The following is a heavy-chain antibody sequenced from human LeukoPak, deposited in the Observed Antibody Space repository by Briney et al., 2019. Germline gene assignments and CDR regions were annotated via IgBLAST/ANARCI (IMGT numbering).Heavy chain of an antibody. V-gene: IGHV4-34*01. CDR1: GGSFSGYY. Sequence: SETLSLTCAVYGGSFSGYYWSWSRQPPGKGLEWSGEINHSGSTNYNPSLKSRVTISVDTSKNQFSLELSSVTAADTAVYYCARGLVYYGSGSYPSFDYWGQGTLVTVSS. CDR3: ARGLVYYGSGSYPSFDY. D-gene: IGHD3-10*01. J-gene: IGHJ4*02. CDR2: INHSGST.